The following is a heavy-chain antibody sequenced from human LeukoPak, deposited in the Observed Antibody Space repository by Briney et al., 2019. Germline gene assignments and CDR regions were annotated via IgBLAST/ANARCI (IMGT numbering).Heavy chain of an antibody. CDR3: ARGYSSSWPILDYYGMDV. Sequence: GASVKVSCKASGYTFTGYYMHWVRQAPGQGLEWMGWINPNSGGTNYAQKLQGRVTMTTDTSTSTAYMELRSLRSDDTAVYYCARGYSSSWPILDYYGMDVWGQGTTVTVSS. V-gene: IGHV1-2*02. D-gene: IGHD6-13*01. CDR1: GYTFTGYY. CDR2: INPNSGGT. J-gene: IGHJ6*02.